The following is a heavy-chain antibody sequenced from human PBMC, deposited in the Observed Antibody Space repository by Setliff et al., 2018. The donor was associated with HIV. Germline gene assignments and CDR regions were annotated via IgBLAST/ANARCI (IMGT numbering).Heavy chain of an antibody. Sequence: GWSLRLSCETSGFIFTNAWMSWVRQSPRKGLEWLARIKSKSDGGTTSYAASVKDRFTISRDDSRNTLYLQMNSMKSDDTATYYCVGHYYDPLTGYYVWFFDVWGRGTLVTVSS. D-gene: IGHD3-9*01. CDR2: IKSKSDGGTT. CDR3: VGHYYDPLTGYYVWFFDV. V-gene: IGHV3-15*05. J-gene: IGHJ2*01. CDR1: GFIFTNAW.